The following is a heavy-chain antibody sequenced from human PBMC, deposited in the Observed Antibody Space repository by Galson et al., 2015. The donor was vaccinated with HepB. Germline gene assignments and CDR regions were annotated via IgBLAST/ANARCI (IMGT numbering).Heavy chain of an antibody. CDR3: AKDERESKCFDWLLSIDC. J-gene: IGHJ4*02. V-gene: IGHV3-21*01. Sequence: SLRLSCAASGFTFSSYSMNWVRQAPGKGLEWVSSISSSSSYIYYADSVRGRFTISRDNARNSLYLQMNSLRAEDTAVYYCAKDERESKCFDWLLSIDCWGQGTLVTVSS. D-gene: IGHD3-9*01. CDR1: GFTFSSYS. CDR2: ISSSSSYI.